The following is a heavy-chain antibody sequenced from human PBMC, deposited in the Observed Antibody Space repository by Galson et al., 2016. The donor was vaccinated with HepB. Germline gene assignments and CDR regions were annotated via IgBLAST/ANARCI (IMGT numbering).Heavy chain of an antibody. J-gene: IGHJ4*02. V-gene: IGHV3-21*04. CDR2: ITSSSSYI. D-gene: IGHD2-2*03. Sequence: SLRLSCAASGFTFSNYNMNWVRQAPGKGLEWVSSITSSSSYIYYADSVKGRFTISRDNAKNSLYLQMNSLRAEDTAVFYCAISDRQFRVDLAGNSYFDHWGQGTLVTVSS. CDR3: AISDRQFRVDLAGNSYFDH. CDR1: GFTFSNYN.